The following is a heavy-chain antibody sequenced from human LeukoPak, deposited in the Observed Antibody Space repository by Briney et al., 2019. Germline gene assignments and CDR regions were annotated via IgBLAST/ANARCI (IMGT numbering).Heavy chain of an antibody. J-gene: IGHJ3*01. D-gene: IGHD6-19*01. CDR2: INHGGST. CDR1: GGSFSGYS. V-gene: IGHV4-34*01. CDR3: ARGRGFSGGWAPMDAFNV. Sequence: SETLSLTCAVYGGSFSGYSWIWIRQTPGKGPEWIGDINHGGSTNYNPSLKSRVTISVDTSKNQFSLKLNSVTAEDTAVYYCARGRGFSGGWAPMDAFNVWGQGTMVNVSS.